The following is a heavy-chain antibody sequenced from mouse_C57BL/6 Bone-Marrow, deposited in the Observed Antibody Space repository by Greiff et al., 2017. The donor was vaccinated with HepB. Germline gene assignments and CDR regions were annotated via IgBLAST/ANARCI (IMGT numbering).Heavy chain of an antibody. CDR1: GFTFSDYG. V-gene: IGHV5-17*01. CDR2: ISSCSSTI. D-gene: IGHD2-4*01. Sequence: EVNVVESGGGLVKPGGSLKLSCAASGFTFSDYGMHWVRQAPGKGLEWVAYISSCSSTIYYADTVKGRFTISRDNAKNTLFLQMTSLRSEDTAMYYCARHYYDYGFDYWGQGTTLTVSS. CDR3: ARHYYDYGFDY. J-gene: IGHJ2*01.